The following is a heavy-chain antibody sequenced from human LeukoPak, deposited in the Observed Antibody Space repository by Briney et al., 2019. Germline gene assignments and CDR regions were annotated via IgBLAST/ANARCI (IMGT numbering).Heavy chain of an antibody. CDR2: IYYSGST. CDR1: GGSISSYY. CDR3: ARKRQVYGSGSYLDAFDI. V-gene: IGHV4-59*01. Sequence: PSETLSLTCTVSGGSISSYYWSWIRQPPGKGLEWIGYIYYSGSTNYNPSLKSRVTISVDTSKNQFSLKLSSVTAADTAVYYCARKRQVYGSGSYLDAFDIWGQGTMVTVSS. D-gene: IGHD3-10*01. J-gene: IGHJ3*02.